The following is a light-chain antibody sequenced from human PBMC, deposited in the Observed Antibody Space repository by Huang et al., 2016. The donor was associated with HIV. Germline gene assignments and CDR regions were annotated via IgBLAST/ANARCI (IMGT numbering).Light chain of an antibody. J-gene: IGKJ1*01. CDR3: QQYDGLPPWT. CDR1: QDIANY. Sequence: DIQMTQSPSSLSVSVGDRVTITCQASQDIANYLNWYQQKPGQAPKLLIYDASNLERGVPSRFSGSASGTEFTFTISSLQPEDIATYYCQQYDGLPPWTFGQGTKVEI. V-gene: IGKV1-33*01. CDR2: DAS.